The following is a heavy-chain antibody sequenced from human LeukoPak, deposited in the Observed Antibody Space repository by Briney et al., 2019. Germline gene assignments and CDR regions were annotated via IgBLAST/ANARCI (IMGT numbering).Heavy chain of an antibody. CDR2: IRYDGSNK. CDR3: AKPTIVVVVAATDAFDI. D-gene: IGHD2-15*01. CDR1: GFTFSSYS. V-gene: IGHV3-30*02. J-gene: IGHJ3*02. Sequence: PGGSLRLSCAASGFTFSSYSMNWVRQAPGKGLEWVAFIRYDGSNKYYADSVKGRFTISRDNSKNTLYLQMNSLRAEDTAVYYCAKPTIVVVVAATDAFDIWGQGTMVTVSS.